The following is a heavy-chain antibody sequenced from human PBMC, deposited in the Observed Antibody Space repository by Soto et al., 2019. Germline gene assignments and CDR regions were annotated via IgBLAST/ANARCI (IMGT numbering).Heavy chain of an antibody. V-gene: IGHV4-31*03. J-gene: IGHJ5*02. CDR3: ARAVGVPAAILDLNWFDP. Sequence: QVQLQESGPGLVKPSQTLSLTCTVSGGSISSGGYYWSWIRQHPGKGLEWIGYIYYSGSTYYNPSLKSRVTISVDTSKNQCSLKLSSVTAADTAVYYCARAVGVPAAILDLNWFDPWGQGTLVTVSS. CDR2: IYYSGST. D-gene: IGHD2-2*01. CDR1: GGSISSGGYY.